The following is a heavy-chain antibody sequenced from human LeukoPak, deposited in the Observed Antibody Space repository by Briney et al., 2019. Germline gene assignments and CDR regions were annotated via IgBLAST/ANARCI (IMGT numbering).Heavy chain of an antibody. CDR3: ARDLRPDLLPTQPMGY. J-gene: IGHJ4*02. CDR2: MNPNSGNT. V-gene: IGHV1-8*02. Sequence: GASVKVSCKASGYTFTSYDINWVRQATGQGLEWMGWMNPNSGNTGYAQKFQGRVTMTTDTSTSTAYMELRSLRSDDTAVYYCARDLRPDLLPTQPMGYWGQGTLVTVSS. D-gene: IGHD2-15*01. CDR1: GYTFTSYD.